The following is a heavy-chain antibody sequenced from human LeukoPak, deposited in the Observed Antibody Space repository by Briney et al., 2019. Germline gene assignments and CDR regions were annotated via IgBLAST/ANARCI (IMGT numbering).Heavy chain of an antibody. CDR2: INHSGST. CDR1: GGSFSGYY. CDR3: AREEAAAGFDP. Sequence: SETLSLACAVYGGSFSGYYWSWIRQPPGKGLEWIGEINHSGSTNYNPSLKSRVTISVDTSKNQFSLKLSSVTAADTAVYYCAREEAAAGFDPWGQGTLVTVSS. J-gene: IGHJ5*02. V-gene: IGHV4-34*01. D-gene: IGHD6-13*01.